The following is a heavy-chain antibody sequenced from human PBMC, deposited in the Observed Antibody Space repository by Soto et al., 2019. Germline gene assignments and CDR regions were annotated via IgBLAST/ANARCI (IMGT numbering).Heavy chain of an antibody. CDR1: GGSISSYD. J-gene: IGHJ4*02. CDR2: IYHSGSA. D-gene: IGHD6-13*01. V-gene: IGHV4-59*12. CDR3: AKYNAASGTYYFDY. Sequence: SATLSLTCTVSGGSISSYDWSWIRQPPGKGLEWIGEIYHSGSANYNPSLKSRVTISVDNSKNQFSLNLNSVTAADTAVYYCAKYNAASGTYYFDYWGQGTLVTVSS.